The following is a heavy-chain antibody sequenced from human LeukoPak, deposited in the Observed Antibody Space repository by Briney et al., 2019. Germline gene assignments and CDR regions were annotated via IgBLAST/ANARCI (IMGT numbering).Heavy chain of an antibody. D-gene: IGHD2-2*01. CDR2: IYYSGST. CDR3: ARLYQYQLLLGFDP. CDR1: GGSISGSSYY. Sequence: SETLSLTCTVSGGSISGSSYYWGWIRQPPGKGLEWIGSIYYSGSTYYNPSLKSRVTISVDTSKNQFSLKLSSVTAADTAVYYCARLYQYQLLLGFDPWGQGTLVTVSS. J-gene: IGHJ5*02. V-gene: IGHV4-39*01.